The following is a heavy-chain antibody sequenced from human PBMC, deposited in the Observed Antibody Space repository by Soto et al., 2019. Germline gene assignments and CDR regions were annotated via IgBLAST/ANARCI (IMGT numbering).Heavy chain of an antibody. Sequence: EVQLVESGGGLVQPGGSLRLSCVVSGFTFSDHYMDWVRQAPGKGLEWVGRIRNKVNSYTTQYAASVKGRFTISRDDSKNSLFLQMNSLKHADAVVYYCARETKWFDPWGQGTLVTVSS. J-gene: IGHJ5*02. V-gene: IGHV3-72*01. CDR1: GFTFSDHY. CDR2: IRNKVNSYTT. CDR3: ARETKWFDP.